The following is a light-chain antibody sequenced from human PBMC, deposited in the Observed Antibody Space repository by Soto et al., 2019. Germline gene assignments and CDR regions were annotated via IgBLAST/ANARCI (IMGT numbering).Light chain of an antibody. CDR3: QQYDGYSPQT. Sequence: IQLTQSPSTLFSSVGDRVTITCRASQSVRNWLAWYQQKPGRAPQLLIYDSSTLEPGVPSRFRGSGSGTEFTLTINGLQPDDFATYYCQQYDGYSPQTFGQGTKVDIK. CDR1: QSVRNW. J-gene: IGKJ1*01. V-gene: IGKV1-5*01. CDR2: DSS.